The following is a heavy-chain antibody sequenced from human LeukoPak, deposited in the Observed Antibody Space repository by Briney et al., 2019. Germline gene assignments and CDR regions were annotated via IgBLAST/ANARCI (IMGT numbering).Heavy chain of an antibody. CDR1: GLFFSTNW. Sequence: GGSLRLSCAASGLFFSTNWMSWVRQAPGKGLEWVATIKPDGRDKYYVDSVKGRFTMSRDNGKNSVYLQMNSLRAEDTAVYYCVRDRGISFYFDYWGQGTLVTVSS. CDR3: VRDRGISFYFDY. D-gene: IGHD3-16*02. V-gene: IGHV3-7*01. J-gene: IGHJ4*02. CDR2: IKPDGRDK.